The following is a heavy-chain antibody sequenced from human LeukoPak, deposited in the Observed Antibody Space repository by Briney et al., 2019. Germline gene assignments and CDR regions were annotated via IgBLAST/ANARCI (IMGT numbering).Heavy chain of an antibody. CDR2: ITSSGTTT. CDR1: GFSFSDSY. Sequence: PGGSLRLSCSASGFSFSDSYMSWFRLSPEKGLEWIAYITSSGTTTEYADSVKGRFIISRVNAKNSLYLQMNSLRSEDTAVYYCARDPDYGDPYWGQGTLVTVSS. D-gene: IGHD4/OR15-4a*01. V-gene: IGHV3-11*01. J-gene: IGHJ4*02. CDR3: ARDPDYGDPY.